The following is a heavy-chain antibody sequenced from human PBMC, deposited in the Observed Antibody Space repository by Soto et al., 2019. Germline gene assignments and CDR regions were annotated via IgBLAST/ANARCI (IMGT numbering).Heavy chain of an antibody. CDR1: GFTFSNYG. CDR2: ILNDGSNR. CDR3: ARDDEYSGNGMDV. Sequence: QVQLVESGGGVVQPGRSLRLSCAASGFTFSNYGMHWVRQAPGKGLEWVAVILNDGSNRYHADSVKDRFTISRDNSKNTLYLQMNSLRAEFTAVYYCARDDEYSGNGMDVWGQGTTLTIS. D-gene: IGHD3-10*01. V-gene: IGHV3-33*01. J-gene: IGHJ6*02.